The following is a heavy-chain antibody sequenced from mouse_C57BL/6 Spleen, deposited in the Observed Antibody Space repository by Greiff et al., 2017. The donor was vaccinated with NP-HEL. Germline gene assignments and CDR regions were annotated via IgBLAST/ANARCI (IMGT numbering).Heavy chain of an antibody. CDR3: ARGDVVYSVSFAY. D-gene: IGHD2-3*01. V-gene: IGHV1-64*01. J-gene: IGHJ3*01. CDR2: IHPNSGST. CDR1: GYTFTSYW. Sequence: QVQLQQPGAELVKPGASVKLSCKASGYTFTSYWMHWVKQRPGQGLEWIGMIHPNSGSTNYNEKFKSKATLTVDKSSSTAYMQLSSLTSEDSAVYYCARGDVVYSVSFAYWGQGTLVTVSA.